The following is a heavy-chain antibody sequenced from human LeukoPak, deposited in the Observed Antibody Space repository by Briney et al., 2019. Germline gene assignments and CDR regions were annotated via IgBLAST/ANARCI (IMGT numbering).Heavy chain of an antibody. Sequence: KASETLSLTCTVSGGSIRSYYWNWIRQPPGKGLEWIGEINHSGSTNYNPSLKSRVTISVDTSTNQFSLGLSSVTAADTAVYYCARGLGTMIVVWGQGTLVTVSS. CDR1: GGSIRSYY. V-gene: IGHV4-34*01. CDR3: ARGLGTMIVV. J-gene: IGHJ4*02. CDR2: INHSGST. D-gene: IGHD3-22*01.